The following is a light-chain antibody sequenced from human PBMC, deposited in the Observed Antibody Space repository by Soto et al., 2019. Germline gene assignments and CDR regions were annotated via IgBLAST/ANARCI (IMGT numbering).Light chain of an antibody. Sequence: DIQMTQSPSSLSASVGDRVTITCRASQSISSYLNWYQQKPGKAPKLLIYAASSLQGGVPSRFSGSGSGTDFTLTISSLQREDCPIYYCQQSSSTVLTFGGGTKVEIK. V-gene: IGKV1-39*01. CDR2: AAS. CDR1: QSISSY. CDR3: QQSSSTVLT. J-gene: IGKJ4*01.